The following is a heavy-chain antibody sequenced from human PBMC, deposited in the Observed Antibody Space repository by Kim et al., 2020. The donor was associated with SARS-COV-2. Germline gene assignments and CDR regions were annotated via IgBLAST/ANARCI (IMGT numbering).Heavy chain of an antibody. J-gene: IGHJ4*02. Sequence: DSVQGRFTISRDNSKNALNLEMNSLRAEDTALYYCAKVTTITAPFYDYWGQGTLVTVSS. CDR3: AKVTTITAPFYDY. V-gene: IGHV3-23*01. D-gene: IGHD4-4*01.